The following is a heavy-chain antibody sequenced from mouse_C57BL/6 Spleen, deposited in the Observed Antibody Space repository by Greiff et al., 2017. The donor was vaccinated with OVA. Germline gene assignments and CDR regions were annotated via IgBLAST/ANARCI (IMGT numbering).Heavy chain of an antibody. D-gene: IGHD2-1*01. V-gene: IGHV1-55*01. CDR3: ARFNYGNYGFAY. CDR2: IYPGSGST. Sequence: QVQLQQPGAELVKPGASVKMSCKASGYTFTSYWITWVKQRPGQGLEWIGDIYPGSGSTNYNEKFKSKATLTVDTSSSTAYMQLSSLTSEDSAVYDCARFNYGNYGFAYWGQGTRVTVSA. CDR1: GYTFTSYW. J-gene: IGHJ3*01.